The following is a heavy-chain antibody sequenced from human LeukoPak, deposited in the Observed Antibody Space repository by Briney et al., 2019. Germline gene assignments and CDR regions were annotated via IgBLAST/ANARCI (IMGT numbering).Heavy chain of an antibody. CDR1: GFTFSSYA. J-gene: IGHJ4*02. Sequence: GGSLRLSCAASGFTFSSYAMSWVRQAPGKGLEWVSAISGGGGTTNYADSVKGRFTISRDNSKNTLYLRMNSLRAEDTAVYYCARATYGDYPVYWGQGTLVTVSS. CDR3: ARATYGDYPVY. D-gene: IGHD4-17*01. CDR2: ISGGGGTT. V-gene: IGHV3-23*01.